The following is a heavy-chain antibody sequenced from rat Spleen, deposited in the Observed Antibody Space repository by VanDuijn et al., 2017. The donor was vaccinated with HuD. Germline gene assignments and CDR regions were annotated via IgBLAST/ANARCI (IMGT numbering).Heavy chain of an antibody. CDR3: ARHGTVGRVYLPFDY. CDR2: ITNAAGKV. D-gene: IGHD1-4*01. CDR1: GFTFNNYW. Sequence: EVQLVESGGGLVQPGRSLKLSCVASGFTFNNYWMTWIRQAPGKGLEWVASITNAAGKVYYPDSVKGRFTISRNNVENTLYLQMDSLRSEDTATYYCARHGTVGRVYLPFDYWGQEVMVTVSS. V-gene: IGHV5-31*01. J-gene: IGHJ2*01.